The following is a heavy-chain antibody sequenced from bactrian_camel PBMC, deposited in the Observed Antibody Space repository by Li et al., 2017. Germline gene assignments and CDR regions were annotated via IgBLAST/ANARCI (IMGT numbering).Heavy chain of an antibody. D-gene: IGHD3*01. CDR1: GFTFSTYS. CDR3: AMGRMTAIQALGVYKTT. J-gene: IGHJ4*01. V-gene: IGHV3S40*01. Sequence: VQLVESGGGLVQPGGSLRLSCAASGFTFSTYSMSWVRQAPGKGLEWVSAINNGGSTTAYTDSVKGRFTISRDNAKNTVYLQLNSLETEDMAMYYCAMGRMTAIQALGVYKTTSARGPRSPSP. CDR2: INNGGSTT.